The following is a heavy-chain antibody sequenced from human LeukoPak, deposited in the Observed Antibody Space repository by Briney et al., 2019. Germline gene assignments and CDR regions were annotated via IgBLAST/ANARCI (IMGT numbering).Heavy chain of an antibody. V-gene: IGHV1-18*01. CDR3: ASFQLNYYYYYGMDV. CDR2: ISAYNGNT. J-gene: IGHJ6*02. Sequence: ASVKVSCKASGYTFTSYGISWVRQAPGQGLEWMGWISAYNGNTNYAQKLQGRVTMTTDTSTSTAYMELRSLRSDDTAVYYCASFQLNYYYYYGMDVWDQGTTVTVSS. CDR1: GYTFTSYG. D-gene: IGHD2-2*01.